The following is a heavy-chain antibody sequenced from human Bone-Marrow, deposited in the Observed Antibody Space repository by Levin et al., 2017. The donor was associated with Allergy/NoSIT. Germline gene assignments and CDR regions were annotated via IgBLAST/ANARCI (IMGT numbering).Heavy chain of an antibody. Sequence: PGESLKISCAASGFSFSSYSISWVRQAPGKGLEWLSFISSWSDNIYYAYAVKGRFTVSRDNSKHILYLFMNNLRADDTAVYYCARDRMRDHHGMDVWGQGTTVTVSS. CDR3: ARDRMRDHHGMDV. J-gene: IGHJ6*02. D-gene: IGHD1-14*01. CDR1: GFSFSSYS. V-gene: IGHV3-21*06. CDR2: ISSWSDNI.